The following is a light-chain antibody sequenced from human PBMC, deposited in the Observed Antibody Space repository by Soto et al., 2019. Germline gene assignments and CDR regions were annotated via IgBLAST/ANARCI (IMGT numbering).Light chain of an antibody. CDR2: DVS. CDR3: SSYTSSSTLL. J-gene: IGLJ1*01. Sequence: QSVLTQPASVSGSPGQSITISCTGTSSDVGGYNYVSWYQQHPGKAPKLMSYDVSNRPSGVSNRFSGSKSGNTASLTISGLQAEDEADYYCSSYTSSSTLLFGTGTKATVL. CDR1: SSDVGGYNY. V-gene: IGLV2-14*01.